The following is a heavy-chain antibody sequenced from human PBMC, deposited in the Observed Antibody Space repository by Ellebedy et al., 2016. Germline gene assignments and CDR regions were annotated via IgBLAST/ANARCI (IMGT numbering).Heavy chain of an antibody. D-gene: IGHD2/OR15-2a*01. CDR3: AKESPHFYYYGMDV. Sequence: GGSLRLXCAASGFTFNMFAMSWVRQRPGKGLEWVSAIRGSGVNTYYADSVRGRFTISRDNSKNTLYLQMDSLTADDTAVYYCAKESPHFYYYGMDVWGQGTTVTVSS. V-gene: IGHV3-23*01. J-gene: IGHJ6*02. CDR2: IRGSGVNT. CDR1: GFTFNMFA.